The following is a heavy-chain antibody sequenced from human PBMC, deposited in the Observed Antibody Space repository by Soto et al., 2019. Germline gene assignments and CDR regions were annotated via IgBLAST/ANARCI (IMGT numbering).Heavy chain of an antibody. D-gene: IGHD3-3*01. CDR2: IIPIFGTA. V-gene: IGHV1-69*01. CDR3: ARGLRFLEWFESWFDP. Sequence: QVQLVQSGAEVKKPGSSVKVSCKASGGTFSSYAISWVQQAPGQGLEWMGGIIPIFGTANYAQKFQGRVTITADESTSTAYMELSSLRSEDTAVYYCARGLRFLEWFESWFDPWGQGTLVTVSS. CDR1: GGTFSSYA. J-gene: IGHJ5*02.